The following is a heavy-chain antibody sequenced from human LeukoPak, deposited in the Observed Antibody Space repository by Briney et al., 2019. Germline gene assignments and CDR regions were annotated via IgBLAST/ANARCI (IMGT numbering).Heavy chain of an antibody. V-gene: IGHV3-7*01. CDR2: IKQDGNEK. D-gene: IGHD6-13*01. Sequence: PGGSLRLSCAASGFTFSSYWMIWVRQAQGKGLEWVANIKQDGNEKYYVDSVKGRFTISTDNAKNSLYLQMNNLRAEDTAVYYCARGYSSSWYSAYWGQGALVAVSS. CDR1: GFTFSSYW. CDR3: ARGYSSSWYSAY. J-gene: IGHJ4*02.